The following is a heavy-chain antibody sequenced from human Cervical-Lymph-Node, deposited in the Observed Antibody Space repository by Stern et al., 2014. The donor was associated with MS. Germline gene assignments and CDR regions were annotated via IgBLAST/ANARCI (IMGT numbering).Heavy chain of an antibody. J-gene: IGHJ5*02. CDR3: ARLGWDNWFDP. CDR1: GYTFTRYD. Sequence: VQLVESGAEAKKPGASVKVSCKASGYTFTRYDTNWVRQATGQGPEWMGWMNPNSGNTGYAQKFQGRVTMTRNTSISTAYMELSSLRSEDTAVYYCARLGWDNWFDPWGQGTLVTVSS. V-gene: IGHV1-8*01. CDR2: MNPNSGNT. D-gene: IGHD1-26*01.